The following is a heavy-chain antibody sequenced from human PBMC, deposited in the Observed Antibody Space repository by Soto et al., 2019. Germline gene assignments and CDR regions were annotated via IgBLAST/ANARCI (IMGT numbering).Heavy chain of an antibody. CDR1: GFTFSSYA. J-gene: IGHJ2*01. CDR3: AKPYDSSGYYYVAWYFDL. Sequence: EVQLLESGGGLVQPGGSLRLSCAASGFTFSSYAMSWVRQAPGKGLEWVSAISGSGGSTYYADSVKGRFTISRDNSKNTLYLQMNSLRAEHTAVYYCAKPYDSSGYYYVAWYFDLWGRGTLVTVSS. V-gene: IGHV3-23*01. CDR2: ISGSGGST. D-gene: IGHD3-22*01.